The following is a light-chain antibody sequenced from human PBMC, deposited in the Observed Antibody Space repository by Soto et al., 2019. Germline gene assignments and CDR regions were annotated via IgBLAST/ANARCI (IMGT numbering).Light chain of an antibody. J-gene: IGKJ1*01. CDR2: DAS. Sequence: DIQMTQSPSTLSASVGDRVTITYRASQTITNRLAWYQQKPGKAPKVLIYDASNLESGVPSRFSGSGSGTKFTLTITSLQPDDFATYYCQQYNSYPWTFGQGTKVDI. V-gene: IGKV1-5*01. CDR1: QTITNR. CDR3: QQYNSYPWT.